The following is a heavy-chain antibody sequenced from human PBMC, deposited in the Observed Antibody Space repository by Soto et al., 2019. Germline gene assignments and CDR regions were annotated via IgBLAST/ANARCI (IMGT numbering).Heavy chain of an antibody. D-gene: IGHD6-6*01. J-gene: IGHJ5*01. CDR1: GYPFPGYY. V-gene: IGHV1-2*02. CDR3: ARDKKNSSSFMDS. CDR2: INPKTGGK. Sequence: SVKVSCKASGYPFPGYYIHWVRQAPGQGLEWMGWINPKTGGKSYAQKFQGRVTMTRDTSISTAYMELSGLRPHDTALFFWARDKKNSSSFMDSWGQGTLVTVSS.